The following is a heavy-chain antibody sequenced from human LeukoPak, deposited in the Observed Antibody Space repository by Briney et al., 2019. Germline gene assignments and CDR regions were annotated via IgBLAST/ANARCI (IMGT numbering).Heavy chain of an antibody. CDR1: GGSVSDYY. CDR2: IYYTGGT. D-gene: IGHD3-22*01. Sequence: SETLSLTCTISGGSVSDYYWSWIRQSPGKGLEWIGYIYYTGGTTYNPSLKSRVTISVDTSKNQFSLKLSSVTAADTAVYYCAREFSSGYYFVGYYYYYMDVWGKGTTVTISS. CDR3: AREFSSGYYFVGYYYYYMDV. J-gene: IGHJ6*03. V-gene: IGHV4-4*08.